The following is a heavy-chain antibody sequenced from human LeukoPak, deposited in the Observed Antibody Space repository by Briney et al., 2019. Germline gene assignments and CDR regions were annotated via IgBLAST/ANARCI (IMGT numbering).Heavy chain of an antibody. D-gene: IGHD1-26*01. Sequence: SETLSLTCTVSGDSISSGSYYWTWIRQPAGKGLEWIGRIYTSGSTINNPSLKNTNYNPSLKSRVTISVDTSENQFSLTLSSVTAADTAVYYCARYREVGATVDYWGQGTLVTVSS. V-gene: IGHV4-61*02. J-gene: IGHJ4*02. CDR1: GDSISSGSYY. CDR3: ARYREVGATVDY. CDR2: IYTSGSTINNPSLKNT.